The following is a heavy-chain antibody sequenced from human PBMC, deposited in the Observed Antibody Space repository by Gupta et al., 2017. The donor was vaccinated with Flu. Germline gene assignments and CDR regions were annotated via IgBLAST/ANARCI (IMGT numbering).Heavy chain of an antibody. Sequence: SYDGGNKYYADSLRGRFTISRDNSKNTLYLQMDSLRPEDTAVYYCAKERGIVEWLFLDYWGEGTLVTVSS. J-gene: IGHJ4*02. V-gene: IGHV3-30*18. CDR3: AKERGIVEWLFLDY. D-gene: IGHD3-3*01. CDR2: SYDGGNK.